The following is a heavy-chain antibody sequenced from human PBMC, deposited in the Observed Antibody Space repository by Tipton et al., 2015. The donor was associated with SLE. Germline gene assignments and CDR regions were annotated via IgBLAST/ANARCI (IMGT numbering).Heavy chain of an antibody. Sequence: TLSLTCTVSGGSISSYYWSWIRQPPGKGLEWIGYIYYSGSTNYNPSLKSRVTISVDTSKNQFSLKLSSVTAADTAVYYCARGLERGVITHWFDPWGQGTLVTVSS. CDR2: IYYSGST. J-gene: IGHJ5*02. D-gene: IGHD3-10*01. CDR3: ARGLERGVITHWFDP. V-gene: IGHV4-59*12. CDR1: GGSISSYY.